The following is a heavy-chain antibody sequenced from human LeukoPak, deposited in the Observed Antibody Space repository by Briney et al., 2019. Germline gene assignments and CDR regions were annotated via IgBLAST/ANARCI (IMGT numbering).Heavy chain of an antibody. J-gene: IGHJ4*02. D-gene: IGHD3-3*01. CDR3: AKDYWEWSRVN. CDR1: GLTFSIHA. V-gene: IGHV3-23*01. CDR2: ISGSGGST. Sequence: GGSVTLLCAASGLTFSIHAMRWARHARGKGLEWVSVISGSGGSTYYADTVKGRFTISSDNSKNKLCLQMNSLRAEDTAVYYCAKDYWEWSRVNWGQGTLVTVSS.